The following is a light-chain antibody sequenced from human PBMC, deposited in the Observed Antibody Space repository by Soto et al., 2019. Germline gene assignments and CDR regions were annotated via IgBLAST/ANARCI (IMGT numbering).Light chain of an antibody. J-gene: IGLJ3*02. V-gene: IGLV2-8*01. CDR2: EVN. Sequence: QSALTQPPSASGSPGQSVTISCTGTSSDVGGYNYVSWYQQHPGKAPKLMIYEVNKRPSGVPDRFSGSKSGNTASLTVSGLQPEDEGDYYCSSYAGSNNLGVFGGGTKLTVL. CDR3: SSYAGSNNLGV. CDR1: SSDVGGYNY.